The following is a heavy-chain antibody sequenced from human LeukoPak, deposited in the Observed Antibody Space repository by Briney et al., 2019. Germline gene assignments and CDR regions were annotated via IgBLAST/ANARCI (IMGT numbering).Heavy chain of an antibody. D-gene: IGHD6-6*01. J-gene: IGHJ4*02. CDR2: IYYSGIP. CDR3: ARTAREFDY. CDR1: GDSITSYY. V-gene: IGHV4-59*01. Sequence: SETLSLTCTVSGDSITSYYWNWIRQPPGKGLECIGYIYYSGIPNYNPSLKSQVTMSLDTSKNQFSLKLSSVTAADTAVYYCARTAREFDYWGQGALVTVSS.